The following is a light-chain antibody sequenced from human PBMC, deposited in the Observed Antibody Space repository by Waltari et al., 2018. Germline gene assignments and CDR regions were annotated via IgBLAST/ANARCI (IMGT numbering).Light chain of an antibody. CDR2: GAS. CDR1: QTITRY. J-gene: IGKJ1*01. Sequence: DIQMTQSPSSLSASVGDRVTITCRVNQTITRYLNWYQQKPGKAPRLLIQGASSLQSEVPSRFSGSGAGTDFDLTITSLQPEDFATYFCQQSYTTPRTFCQGTTVDIK. V-gene: IGKV1-39*01. CDR3: QQSYTTPRT.